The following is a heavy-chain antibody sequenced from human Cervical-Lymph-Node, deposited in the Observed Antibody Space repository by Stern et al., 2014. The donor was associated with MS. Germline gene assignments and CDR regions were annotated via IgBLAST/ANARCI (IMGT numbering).Heavy chain of an antibody. V-gene: IGHV1-69*01. Sequence: QVQLVQSGAEVKKPGSSVKVSCKTSGGTFNTFAIGWVRQAPGQGLEWMGGITPLFTSTNYAQKFQGRLTITADESTRTVYMELSSLRFDDTAIYYCARGDSEAPIYYFDYWGQGTLVTVSS. D-gene: IGHD2-21*01. CDR2: ITPLFTST. CDR3: ARGDSEAPIYYFDY. CDR1: GGTFNTFA. J-gene: IGHJ4*02.